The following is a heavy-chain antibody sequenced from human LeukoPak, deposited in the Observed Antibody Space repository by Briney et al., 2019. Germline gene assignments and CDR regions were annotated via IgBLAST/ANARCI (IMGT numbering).Heavy chain of an antibody. D-gene: IGHD3-10*01. Sequence: GGSLRLSCAASGFAFISTSIHWVRQAPGKGLEWLSYSSTVTGNIYYADSVKGRFTISRDNSRNTLYLQMNSLRGEDAAVYSCARGGIPTGPYYYFYYMDVWGKGTAVTVSS. CDR1: GFAFISTS. J-gene: IGHJ6*03. V-gene: IGHV3-48*01. CDR3: ARGGIPTGPYYYFYYMDV. CDR2: SSTVTGNI.